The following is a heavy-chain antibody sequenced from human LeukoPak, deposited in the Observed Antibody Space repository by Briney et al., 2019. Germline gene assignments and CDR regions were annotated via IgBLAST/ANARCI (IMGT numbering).Heavy chain of an antibody. Sequence: SETLSLTCAVYGGSFSGYYWSWIRQPPGKGLEWIGEINHSGSTNYNPSLKSRVTISVDTSKNQFSLKLGSVTAADTAVYYCASGPVDTAIRVVDYWGQGTLVTVSS. D-gene: IGHD5-18*01. CDR1: GGSFSGYY. J-gene: IGHJ4*02. CDR3: ASGPVDTAIRVVDY. CDR2: INHSGST. V-gene: IGHV4-34*01.